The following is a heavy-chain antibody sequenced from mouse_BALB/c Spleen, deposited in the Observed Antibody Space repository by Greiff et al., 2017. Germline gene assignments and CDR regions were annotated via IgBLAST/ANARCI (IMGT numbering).Heavy chain of an antibody. CDR1: GYTFTSYW. CDR3: ARKYGNYDYAMDY. CDR2: INPSNGRT. J-gene: IGHJ4*01. V-gene: IGHV1S81*02. D-gene: IGHD2-10*02. Sequence: QVQLQQPGAELVKPGASVKLSCKASGYTFTSYWMHWVKQRPGQGLEWIGEINPSNGRTNYNEKFKSKATLTVDKSSSTAYMQLSSLTSEDSAVYYCARKYGNYDYAMDYWGQGTSVTVSS.